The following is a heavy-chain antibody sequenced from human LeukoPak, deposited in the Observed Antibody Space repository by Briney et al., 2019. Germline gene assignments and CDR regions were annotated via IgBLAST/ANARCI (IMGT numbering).Heavy chain of an antibody. CDR1: GFTFSKYA. CDR3: AKDSSVPYGITE. V-gene: IGHV3-23*01. J-gene: IGHJ4*02. CDR2: ISPSDGNT. Sequence: TGGSLRLSCAASGFTFSKYAMSWVRLAPGKGLEWVSAISPSDGNTFYADSVKGRFTISRDNSKNTLSLQMNSLRAEDTALYYCAKDSSVPYGITEWGQGTLVTVSS. D-gene: IGHD4-17*01.